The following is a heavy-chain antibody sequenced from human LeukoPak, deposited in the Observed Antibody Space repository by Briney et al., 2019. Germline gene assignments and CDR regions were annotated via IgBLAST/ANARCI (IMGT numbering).Heavy chain of an antibody. D-gene: IGHD7-27*01. Sequence: GGSLRLSCAASGFTFSSYWMIWVRQAPGRGLEWVANIKQDGSEKYYVDSVKGRFTISRDNAKNSLYLQMNSLRAEDTAVYYCAREHHGLTGDAFDIWGQGTMVTVSS. J-gene: IGHJ3*02. CDR2: IKQDGSEK. CDR1: GFTFSSYW. V-gene: IGHV3-7*01. CDR3: AREHHGLTGDAFDI.